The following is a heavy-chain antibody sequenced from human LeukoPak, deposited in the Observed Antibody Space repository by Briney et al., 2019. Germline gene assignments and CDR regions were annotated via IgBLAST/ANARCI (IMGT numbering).Heavy chain of an antibody. CDR3: ARGGRYYDLSSGTRAPVDY. V-gene: IGHV4-34*01. Sequence: PSETLSLTCAVYGGSFRGYYWSWIREPPGKGLEWIGEINHSGSTNYNPSIKRRVTISVDTSQNQFSLPLSSVTAADWAVYYRARGGRYYDLSSGTRAPVDYWGQGTLVTVSS. J-gene: IGHJ4*02. D-gene: IGHD3-3*01. CDR2: INHSGST. CDR1: GGSFRGYY.